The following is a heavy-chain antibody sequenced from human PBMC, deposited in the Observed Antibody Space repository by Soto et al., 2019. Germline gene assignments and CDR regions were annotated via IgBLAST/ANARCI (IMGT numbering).Heavy chain of an antibody. J-gene: IGHJ4*02. D-gene: IGHD3-3*01. V-gene: IGHV1-2*02. Sequence: QVQLVQSGAEVKKPGASVKVSCKASGYTFTGYYMHWVRQAPGQGLEWMGWINPNSGGTNYAQKFQGRVTMTRDTSISTAYMELSRLRSDDTAVYYCATLVNYDFWSGYSFFDYWGQGTLVTVSS. CDR3: ATLVNYDFWSGYSFFDY. CDR1: GYTFTGYY. CDR2: INPNSGGT.